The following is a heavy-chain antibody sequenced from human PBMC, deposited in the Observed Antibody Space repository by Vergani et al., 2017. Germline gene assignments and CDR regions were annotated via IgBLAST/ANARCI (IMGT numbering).Heavy chain of an antibody. CDR2: IYYSGST. D-gene: IGHD6-19*01. CDR1: GGSISSSSYY. Sequence: QLQLQESGPGLVKPSETLSLTCTVSGGSISSSSYYWGWIRQPPGKGLEWIGSIYYSGSTYYNPSLKSRVTISVDTSNNQFSLKLSSVTAADTAVYYCARDLYRSGWPLYYYYGMDVWGQGTTVTVSS. J-gene: IGHJ6*02. V-gene: IGHV4-39*07. CDR3: ARDLYRSGWPLYYYYGMDV.